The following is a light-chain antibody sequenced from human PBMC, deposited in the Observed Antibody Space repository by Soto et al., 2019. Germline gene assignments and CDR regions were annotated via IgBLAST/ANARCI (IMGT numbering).Light chain of an antibody. CDR1: QSVSSY. V-gene: IGKV3-11*01. Sequence: IVLTQSPATLALSPGGRGTLSCRASQSVSSYLAWYQHKPGQAPRLLIYDASNRATGIPARFSGSGSGTDFTLTISSLEPEDFAVYYCQQRSNWPWTFGQGTKVEIK. J-gene: IGKJ1*01. CDR2: DAS. CDR3: QQRSNWPWT.